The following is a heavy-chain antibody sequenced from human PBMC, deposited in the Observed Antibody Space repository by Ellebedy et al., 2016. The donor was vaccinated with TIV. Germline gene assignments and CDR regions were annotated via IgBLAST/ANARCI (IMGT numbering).Heavy chain of an antibody. CDR1: RGSVSSGSYY. J-gene: IGHJ5*02. Sequence: MPSETLSLTCTVSRGSVSSGSYYWSWIRQSPGKGLEWIGYVHHSGRTTYNPSLKSPLTMSVDTSNNQFSLILTSVSAADTAVYFCARSIRGYSGYDGINWFDPWGQGTLVTVSS. CDR2: VHHSGRT. CDR3: ARSIRGYSGYDGINWFDP. D-gene: IGHD5-12*01. V-gene: IGHV4-61*01.